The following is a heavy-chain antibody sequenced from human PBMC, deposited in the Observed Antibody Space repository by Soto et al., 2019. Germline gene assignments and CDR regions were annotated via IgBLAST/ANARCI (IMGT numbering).Heavy chain of an antibody. CDR2: ISAYNGKR. CDR3: ARGRIVASIHDAFEI. D-gene: IGHD2-21*01. Sequence: QGQLLQSGDEVKKPGASVRVSCRASGYDFTSYGISWVRQAPGQGLEWVSWISAYNGKRDTAQKFQGRVTMTPDTPTDTAHMELGDLTSADTAVYYCARGRIVASIHDAFEIWGQGTMVAVSS. V-gene: IGHV1-18*01. CDR1: GYDFTSYG. J-gene: IGHJ3*02.